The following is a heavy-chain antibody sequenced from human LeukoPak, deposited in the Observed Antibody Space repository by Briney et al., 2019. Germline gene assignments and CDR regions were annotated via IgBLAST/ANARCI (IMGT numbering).Heavy chain of an antibody. D-gene: IGHD1-1*01. V-gene: IGHV1-24*01. J-gene: IGHJ4*02. Sequence: ASVKVSCKVSGYTLTELSMHWVRQAPGKGLEWMGGFDPEDGETIYAQKFQGRVTMTRDMSTSTVYMELSSLRSEDTAVYYCARDWYTTGSPPRDWGQGTLVTVSS. CDR1: GYTLTELS. CDR3: ARDWYTTGSPPRD. CDR2: FDPEDGET.